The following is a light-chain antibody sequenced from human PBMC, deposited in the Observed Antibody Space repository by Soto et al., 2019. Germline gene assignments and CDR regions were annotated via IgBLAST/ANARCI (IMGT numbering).Light chain of an antibody. CDR3: HQYHIYPVT. CDR1: QSVSSN. V-gene: IGKV3-15*01. CDR2: GAS. J-gene: IGKJ4*01. Sequence: EIVMTQSPATLSVSPGERATLSCRASQSVSSNLAWYQQKPGQAPRLLIYGASTRATGFPARFSGSGSGTEFTLTISSLQSEDFAVYYCHQYHIYPVTFGGGTKVEIK.